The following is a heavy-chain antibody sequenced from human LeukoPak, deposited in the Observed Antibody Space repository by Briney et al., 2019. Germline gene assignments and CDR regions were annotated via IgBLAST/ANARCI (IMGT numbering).Heavy chain of an antibody. CDR3: ARHRERSSGFLRGFRIENWFDP. Sequence: SETLSLTCTVSGGSISSYYWSWIRQPAGKGLEWIGRIYTSGSTNYNPSLKSRVTISVDTSKNQFSLKLSSVTAADTAVYYCARHRERSSGFLRGFRIENWFDPWGQGTLVTVSS. V-gene: IGHV4-4*07. D-gene: IGHD6-19*01. J-gene: IGHJ5*02. CDR1: GGSISSYY. CDR2: IYTSGST.